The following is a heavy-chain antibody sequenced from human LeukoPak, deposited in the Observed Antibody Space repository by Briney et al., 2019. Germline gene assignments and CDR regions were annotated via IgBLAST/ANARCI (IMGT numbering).Heavy chain of an antibody. D-gene: IGHD2-2*01. CDR2: INTNTGNP. CDR1: GYTFTSYA. J-gene: IGHJ3*02. V-gene: IGHV7-4-1*02. CDR3: AILGLGYCSSTSCYGDVVDAFDI. Sequence: ASVKVSCKASGYTFTSYAMNWMRQAPGQGLEWMGWINTNTGNPTYAQGFTGRFVFSLDTSVSTAYLQISGLKAEDTAVYYCAILGLGYCSSTSCYGDVVDAFDIWGQGTMVTVSS.